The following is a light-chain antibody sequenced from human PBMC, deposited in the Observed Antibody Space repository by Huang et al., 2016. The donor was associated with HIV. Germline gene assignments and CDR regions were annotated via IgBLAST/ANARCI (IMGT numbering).Light chain of an antibody. V-gene: IGKV2D-29*01. CDR2: EVS. CDR1: QILLYSDGKTN. CDR3: MQSKQLPPT. J-gene: IGKJ3*01. Sequence: EIVLTQAPLSLSVTPGQPASISFKSTQILLYSDGKTNLCLFIHKAGQPPQLLIYEVSPRFHGVPDRFSGSGSGTDFTLKISRVEAEDVGLYYCMQSKQLPPTFGPGTSVDIK.